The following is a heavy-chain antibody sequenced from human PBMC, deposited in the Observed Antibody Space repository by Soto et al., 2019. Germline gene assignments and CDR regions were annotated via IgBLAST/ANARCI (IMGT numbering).Heavy chain of an antibody. CDR1: GGSISSSSYY. V-gene: IGHV4-39*01. CDR3: ASPSDWSGYPYYYYYYGMDV. J-gene: IGHJ6*02. CDR2: IYYSGST. D-gene: IGHD3-3*01. Sequence: PSETLSLTCTVSGGSISSSSYYWGWIRQPPGKGLEWIGSIYYSGSTYYNPSLKSRVTISVDTSKNQFSLKLSSVTAADTAVYYCASPSDWSGYPYYYYYYGMDVWGQGTTVTVSS.